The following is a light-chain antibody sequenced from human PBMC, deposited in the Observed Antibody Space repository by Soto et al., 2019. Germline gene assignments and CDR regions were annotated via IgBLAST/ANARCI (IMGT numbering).Light chain of an antibody. CDR3: GTWDNSLNGGV. J-gene: IGLJ3*02. CDR1: SSNIGAHY. Sequence: QSVLTQPPSVSAAPGHQVTIFCSGSSSNIGAHYVSWYQQLPGTAPKLLIYENNKRPSGIPDRFSGSKSGTSATLGITGLQTGDEADYYCGTWDNSLNGGVFGGATKLTVL. CDR2: ENN. V-gene: IGLV1-51*02.